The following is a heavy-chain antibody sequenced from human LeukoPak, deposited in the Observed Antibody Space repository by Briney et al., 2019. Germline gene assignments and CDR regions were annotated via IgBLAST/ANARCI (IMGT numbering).Heavy chain of an antibody. J-gene: IGHJ5*02. V-gene: IGHV4-59*05. Sequence: SETLSLTCSVSGGSISNYFWTWIRQPPGKGLEWIGSIYYSGSTYYNPSLKSRVTISVDTSKNQFSLKLSSVTAADTAVYYCARSSGYSSSGGLNWFDTWGQGTLVTVSS. CDR1: GGSISNYF. CDR3: ARSSGYSSSGGLNWFDT. D-gene: IGHD6-13*01. CDR2: IYYSGST.